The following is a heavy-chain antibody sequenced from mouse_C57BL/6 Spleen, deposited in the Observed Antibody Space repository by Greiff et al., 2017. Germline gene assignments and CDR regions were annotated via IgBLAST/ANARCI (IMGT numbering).Heavy chain of an antibody. V-gene: IGHV1-55*01. J-gene: IGHJ3*01. D-gene: IGHD2-14*01. CDR3: ARSGEYEGAWFAY. CDR1: GYTFTSYW. Sequence: QVQLQQPGAELVKPGASVKMSCKASGYTFTSYWITWVKQRPGQGLEWIGDIYPGSGSTNYNEKFKSKATLTVDTSSSTAYMQLSSLTSEDSAVYDCARSGEYEGAWFAYWGQGTLVTVSA. CDR2: IYPGSGST.